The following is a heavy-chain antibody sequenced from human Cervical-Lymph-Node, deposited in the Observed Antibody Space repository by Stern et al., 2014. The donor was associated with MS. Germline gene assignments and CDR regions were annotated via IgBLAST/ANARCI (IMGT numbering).Heavy chain of an antibody. CDR2: IIPICGTA. Sequence: VQLVQSAAEVKKPGSSVKVSCKASGGTFSSYAISWVRQAPGQGLEWMGGIIPICGTANYAQKFQGRVTITADESSSTAYMELSSLRSEDTAVYYCARISCSSTSCYHWFDPWGQGTLVTVSS. CDR3: ARISCSSTSCYHWFDP. J-gene: IGHJ5*02. V-gene: IGHV1-69*01. D-gene: IGHD2-2*01. CDR1: GGTFSSYA.